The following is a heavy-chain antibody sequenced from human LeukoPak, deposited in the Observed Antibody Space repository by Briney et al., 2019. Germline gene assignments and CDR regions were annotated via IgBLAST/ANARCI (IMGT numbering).Heavy chain of an antibody. CDR1: GYTFTGYY. Sequence: ASVKVSCKASGYTFTGYYMHWVRQAPGQGLEWMGWINPNSGGTNYAQKFQGRVTMTRDTSISTAYMELSRLRSDDTAVYYCARDSRVFDYDSSGYYQGYFQHWGQGTLVTVSS. J-gene: IGHJ1*01. CDR2: INPNSGGT. D-gene: IGHD3-22*01. V-gene: IGHV1-2*02. CDR3: ARDSRVFDYDSSGYYQGYFQH.